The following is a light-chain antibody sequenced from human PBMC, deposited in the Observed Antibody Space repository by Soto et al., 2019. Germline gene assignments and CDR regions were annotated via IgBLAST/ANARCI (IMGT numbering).Light chain of an antibody. Sequence: IVLTMSPGTLSLSPGGGASLSCRAGQSVSSYLAWYQQKPGQGPRLLIYGASSRAPGIPDRFSGSGSGTGFTLTINRLEPEDFAVYYCQQYGSSPPTFGQGTKVDI. CDR2: GAS. J-gene: IGKJ1*01. V-gene: IGKV3-20*01. CDR3: QQYGSSPPT. CDR1: QSVSSY.